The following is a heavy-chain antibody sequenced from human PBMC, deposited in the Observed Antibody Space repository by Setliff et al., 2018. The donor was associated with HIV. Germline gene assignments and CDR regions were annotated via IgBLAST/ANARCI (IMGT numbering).Heavy chain of an antibody. D-gene: IGHD3-16*01. CDR1: GFTFSSYA. CDR3: ANFGGNSITPPLDY. J-gene: IGHJ4*02. CDR2: ISTSAGST. Sequence: HPGGSLRLSCAASGFTFSSYAMTWVRRTPGQGLEWVSTISTSAGSTYYADSVKGRFTVSRDYSKNTLYLQMSSLRAEDTAIYYGANFGGNSITPPLDYWGQGTLVTVSS. V-gene: IGHV3-23*01.